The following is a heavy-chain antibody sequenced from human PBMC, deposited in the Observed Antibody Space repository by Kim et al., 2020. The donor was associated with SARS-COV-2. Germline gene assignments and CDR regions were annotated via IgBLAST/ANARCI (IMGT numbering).Heavy chain of an antibody. CDR3: AKVGVFDY. CDR1: GFTFSSYG. V-gene: IGHV3-30*18. CDR2: ISYDGSNK. D-gene: IGHD1-26*01. Sequence: GGSLRLSCAASGFTFSSYGMHWVRQAPGKGLEWVAVISYDGSNKYYADSVKGRFTISRDNSKNTLYLQMKSLRAEDTAVYCCAKVGVFDYWGQGTLVTVSS. J-gene: IGHJ4*02.